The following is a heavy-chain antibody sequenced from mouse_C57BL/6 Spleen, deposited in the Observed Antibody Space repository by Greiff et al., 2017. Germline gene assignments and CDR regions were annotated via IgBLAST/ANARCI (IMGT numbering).Heavy chain of an antibody. CDR1: GYTFTDYE. CDR2: IDPETGGT. Sequence: VQLQQSGAELVRPGASVTLSCKASGYTFTDYEMHWVKQTPVHGLEWIGAIDPETGGTAYNQKFKGKAILTADKSSSTAYMELRSLTSEDSAVYYCTRYGSLRRNYAMDYWGQGTSVTVSS. D-gene: IGHD1-1*01. V-gene: IGHV1-15*01. J-gene: IGHJ4*01. CDR3: TRYGSLRRNYAMDY.